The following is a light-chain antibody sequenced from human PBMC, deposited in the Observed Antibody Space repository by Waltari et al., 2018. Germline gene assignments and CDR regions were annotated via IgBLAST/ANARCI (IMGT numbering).Light chain of an antibody. CDR2: AAS. CDR3: QQSYSTPWT. CDR1: QSIANY. V-gene: IGKV1-39*01. J-gene: IGKJ1*01. Sequence: DIQMTQSPSSLSVSVGGRVTITCRASQSIANYLNWYQQKPGKAPKLLIYAASSLQSGVPSRFSGSGSATDFTLTISSLQPEDFASYYCQQSYSTPWTFGQGTKVEMK.